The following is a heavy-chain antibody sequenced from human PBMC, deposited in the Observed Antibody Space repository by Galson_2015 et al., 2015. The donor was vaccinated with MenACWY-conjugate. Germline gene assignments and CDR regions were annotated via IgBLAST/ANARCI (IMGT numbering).Heavy chain of an antibody. CDR2: ISGSGDST. Sequence: SLRLSCAASGFIFSSYAMSWVRQAPGKGLEWVSTISGSGDSTYYADPVKGRSTISRDHSKNTLYLHMNSLRAEDTAVYYCATEGGNYFGPIGGLFDYWARAPWSPSPQ. D-gene: IGHD1-26*01. CDR1: GFIFSSYA. J-gene: IGHJ4*02. CDR3: ATEGGNYFGPIGGLFDY. V-gene: IGHV3-23*01.